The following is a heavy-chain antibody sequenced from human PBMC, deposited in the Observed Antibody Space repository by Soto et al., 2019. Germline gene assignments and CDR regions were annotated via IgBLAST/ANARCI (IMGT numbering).Heavy chain of an antibody. CDR2: ISGSGGST. V-gene: IGHV3-23*01. CDR3: AKEPGRGWHFDY. Sequence: EVQLLESGGGLVQPGGSLRLSCAAAGFTFSSYAMSWVRQAPGKGLEWVSAISGSGGSTYYADSVKGRFTISRDNSKNTLYLQMISLRAEDTAVYYCAKEPGRGWHFDYWGQGTLVTVSS. J-gene: IGHJ4*02. D-gene: IGHD6-19*01. CDR1: GFTFSSYA.